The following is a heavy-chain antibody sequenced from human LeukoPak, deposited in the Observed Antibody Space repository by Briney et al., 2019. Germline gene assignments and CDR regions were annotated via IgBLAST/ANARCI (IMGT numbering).Heavy chain of an antibody. CDR2: ISYDGSNK. D-gene: IGHD1-14*01. V-gene: IGHV3-30*18. CDR1: GFTFSSYG. J-gene: IGHJ4*02. CDR3: AKYLRNIHYLDY. Sequence: PGGSLRLSWAASGFTFSSYGMHWVRQAPGKGLEWVAVISYDGSNKYYADSVKGRFTISRDNSKNTLYLQMNSLRAKDTAVYYCAKYLRNIHYLDYWGQGTLVTVSS.